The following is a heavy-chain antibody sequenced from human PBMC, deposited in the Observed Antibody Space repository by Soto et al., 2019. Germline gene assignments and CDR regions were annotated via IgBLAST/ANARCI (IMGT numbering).Heavy chain of an antibody. D-gene: IGHD2-15*01. CDR2: INPNSGGT. J-gene: IGHJ4*02. Sequence: ASVKLSCKASGYTFTGYYMHWVRQAPGQGLEWMGWINPNSGGTNYAQKFQGRVTMTRDTSISTAYMELSRLRSDDTAVYYCAREGIVVVAATRVRAAFDYWGQGTLVTVSS. CDR3: AREGIVVVAATRVRAAFDY. CDR1: GYTFTGYY. V-gene: IGHV1-2*02.